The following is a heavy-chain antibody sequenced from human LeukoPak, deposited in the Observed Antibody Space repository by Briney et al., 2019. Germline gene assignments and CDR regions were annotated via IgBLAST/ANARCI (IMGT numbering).Heavy chain of an antibody. Sequence: ASVKVSCKASGYTFTSYGISWVRQAPGQGLEWMGWISAYNGNTNYAQKLQGRVTMITDTSTSTAYMELRSLRSDDTAVYYCARGGYFDWLPWGAGSYAFDIWGQGTMVTVSS. D-gene: IGHD3-9*01. CDR1: GYTFTSYG. CDR3: ARGGYFDWLPWGAGSYAFDI. V-gene: IGHV1-18*01. CDR2: ISAYNGNT. J-gene: IGHJ3*02.